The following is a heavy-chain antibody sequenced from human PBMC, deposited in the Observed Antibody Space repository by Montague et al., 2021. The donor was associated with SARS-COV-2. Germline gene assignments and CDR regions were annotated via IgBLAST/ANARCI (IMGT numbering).Heavy chain of an antibody. Sequence: CAISGDSDWGDTAAWNWIRQSPSGGLEWLGRTNYRSKWTSDYATSVEGRISIDPDTSKNQFFLHLRSVTPEDTGVYYCVRYTGSAQAGFDAWGQGTLVTVSS. V-gene: IGHV6-1*01. J-gene: IGHJ4*02. CDR1: GDSDWGDTAA. D-gene: IGHD2-2*02. CDR3: VRYTGSAQAGFDA. CDR2: TNYRSKWTS.